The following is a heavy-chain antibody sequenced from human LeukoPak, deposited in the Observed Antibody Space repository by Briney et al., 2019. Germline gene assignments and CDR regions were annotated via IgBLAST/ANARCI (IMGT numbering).Heavy chain of an antibody. D-gene: IGHD4-17*01. J-gene: IGHJ3*02. CDR3: ARVLPHRHLRYGYYGRRGYAFDI. CDR1: GASISSTSDY. CDR2: IYYSGST. V-gene: IGHV4-39*07. Sequence: SETLSLTCTVSGASISSTSDYWGWIRQPPGKGLEWIGSIYYSGSTYYNPSLKSRVTISVDTSKNQFSLKLSSVTAADTAVYYCARVLPHRHLRYGYYGRRGYAFDIWGQGTMVTVSS.